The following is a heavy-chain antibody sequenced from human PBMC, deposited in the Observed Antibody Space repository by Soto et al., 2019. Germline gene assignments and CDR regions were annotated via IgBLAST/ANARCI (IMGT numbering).Heavy chain of an antibody. J-gene: IGHJ6*03. D-gene: IGHD3-3*01. CDR3: AREKAPFDYDFWSGHGYMDV. Sequence: SGTLSLTFTVSGGSISSGGYYWSWIRQHPGKGLEWIGYIYYSGSTYYNPSLKSRVTISVDTSKNRFSLKLSSVTAADTAVYYCAREKAPFDYDFWSGHGYMDVWGKGTTVTVSS. V-gene: IGHV4-31*03. CDR2: IYYSGST. CDR1: GGSISSGGYY.